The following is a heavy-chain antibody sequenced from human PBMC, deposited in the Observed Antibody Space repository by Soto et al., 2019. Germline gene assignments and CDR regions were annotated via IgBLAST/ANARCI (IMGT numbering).Heavy chain of an antibody. J-gene: IGHJ3*02. D-gene: IGHD1-20*01. CDR1: GFTFSDYY. CDR2: ISSSGSTI. V-gene: IGHV3-11*01. CDR3: ARDCNWNDVDAFDI. Sequence: GGSLRLSCAASGFTFSDYYMSWIRQAPGKGLEWVSYISSSGSTIYYADSVKGRFTISRDNAKNSLYLQMNSLRAEDAAVYYCARDCNWNDVDAFDIWGQGTMVTVSS.